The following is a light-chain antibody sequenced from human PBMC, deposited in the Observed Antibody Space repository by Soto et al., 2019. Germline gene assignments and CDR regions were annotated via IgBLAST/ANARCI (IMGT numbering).Light chain of an antibody. CDR1: QSVSSSS. CDR2: GAS. J-gene: IGKJ2*01. CDR3: QQYGSTPYT. Sequence: EILLTQSPGTLSLSPGERATLSCRASQSVSSSSLAWYQQRPGQAPRLLIYGASNRATGIPDRFSGSGSGTDFILTISRLEPEDFAVYYCQQYGSTPYTFGQGTKLEIK. V-gene: IGKV3-20*01.